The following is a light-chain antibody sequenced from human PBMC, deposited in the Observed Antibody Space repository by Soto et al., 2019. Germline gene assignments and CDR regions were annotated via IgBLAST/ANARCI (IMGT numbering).Light chain of an antibody. Sequence: EILLTQSPGTLSLSPGERATLSCRASQSVSSSYLAWYQQKPGQAPRLLIYGASSRATGIPDRFSGSGSGTDFTLTISSLQSEDFAVYYCQQYNNWQTFGQGTKVDIK. CDR3: QQYNNWQT. V-gene: IGKV3-20*01. J-gene: IGKJ2*01. CDR1: QSVSSSY. CDR2: GAS.